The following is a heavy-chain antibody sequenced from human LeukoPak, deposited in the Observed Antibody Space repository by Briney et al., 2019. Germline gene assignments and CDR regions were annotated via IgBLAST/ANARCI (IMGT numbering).Heavy chain of an antibody. Sequence: GASVRVSCKASGYTFTNYYMHWVRQAPGQGPEWMGIINPSGYSTSYAQKFQGRVTMTRDMSTSTVYMELSSLRSEDTAVYYCARQASSSWYPFDYWGQGTLVTVSS. J-gene: IGHJ4*02. CDR3: ARQASSSWYPFDY. CDR2: INPSGYST. CDR1: GYTFTNYY. D-gene: IGHD6-13*01. V-gene: IGHV1-46*01.